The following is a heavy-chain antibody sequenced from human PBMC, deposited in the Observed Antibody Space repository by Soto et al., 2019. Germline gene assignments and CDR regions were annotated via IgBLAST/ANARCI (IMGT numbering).Heavy chain of an antibody. D-gene: IGHD3-10*01. CDR1: GGTFSSYA. CDR3: ARSSMVRVVIIPNWFGP. Sequence: ASVKVSCKASGGTFSSYAISWVRQAPGQGLEWMGGIIPIFGTANYAQKFQGRVTITADESTSTAYMELSSLRSEDTAVYYCARSSMVRVVIIPNWFGPWGQGTLVTVSS. CDR2: IIPIFGTA. V-gene: IGHV1-69*13. J-gene: IGHJ5*02.